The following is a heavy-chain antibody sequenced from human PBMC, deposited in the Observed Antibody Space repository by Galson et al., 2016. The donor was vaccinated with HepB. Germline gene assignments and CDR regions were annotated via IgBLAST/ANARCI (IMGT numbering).Heavy chain of an antibody. CDR1: GDSVSSNITT. D-gene: IGHD3-3*01. Sequence: CAISGDSVSSNITTWNWIRQSPSRGLEWLGRTYHRSKWYSDYAVSVKSRITINPDTSKNQVSLHLNSVTPEVTAVYYCARALDYDFGTGYFYFDYWGQGTLVTVSS. CDR3: ARALDYDFGTGYFYFDY. CDR2: TYHRSKWYS. V-gene: IGHV6-1*01. J-gene: IGHJ4*02.